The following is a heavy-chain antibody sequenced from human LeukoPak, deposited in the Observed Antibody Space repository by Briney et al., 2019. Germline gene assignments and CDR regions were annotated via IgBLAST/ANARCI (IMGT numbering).Heavy chain of an antibody. CDR2: VNHSGGT. Sequence: SETLSLTCDVYGESFSGYYRSWIRQPPGKGLEWIGEVNHSGGTNYNPSLKRRVTISLDTSKNQFSLKLSSVTAADTAMYFCARGRTGYQLLPTKKNYSYYYVDVWGKGTSVTVSS. CDR3: ARGRTGYQLLPTKKNYSYYYVDV. CDR1: GESFSGYY. V-gene: IGHV4-34*01. J-gene: IGHJ6*03. D-gene: IGHD2-2*01.